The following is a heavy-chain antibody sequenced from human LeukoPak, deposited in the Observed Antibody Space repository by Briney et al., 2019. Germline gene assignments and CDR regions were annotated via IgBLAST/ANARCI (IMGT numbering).Heavy chain of an antibody. CDR1: GGTFSSYA. J-gene: IGHJ4*02. D-gene: IGHD4-23*01. Sequence: SVKVSCKASGGTFSSYAISWVRQAPGQGLEWMGRIIPILGIANYAQKFQGRVTITADKSTSTAYMELSSLRSEDTAVYYCARSGYGGLHDYWGQGTLVTVSS. CDR2: IIPILGIA. V-gene: IGHV1-69*04. CDR3: ARSGYGGLHDY.